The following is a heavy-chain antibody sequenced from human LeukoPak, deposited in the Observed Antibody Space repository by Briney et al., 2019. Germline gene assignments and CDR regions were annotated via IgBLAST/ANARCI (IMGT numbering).Heavy chain of an antibody. CDR3: VRCSGYGDYAS. D-gene: IGHD4-17*01. CDR2: IYYSWST. J-gene: IGHJ5*02. CDR1: GGSISPYY. V-gene: IGHV4-59*08. Sequence: SETLSLTCTVSGGSISPYYWSWIRQPPGKGLEYIGYIYYSWSTNYNPSLKSRVTISLDTSKNQFSLKLSSVTASDTAVYYCVRCSGYGDYASWGQGTLVTVSS.